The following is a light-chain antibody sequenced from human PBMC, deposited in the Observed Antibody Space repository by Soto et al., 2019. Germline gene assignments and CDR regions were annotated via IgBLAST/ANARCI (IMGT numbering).Light chain of an antibody. CDR1: SSDVGGYNS. Sequence: QSALTQPASVSGSPGQSIAISCTGTSSDVGGYNSVSWYQQHPGNAPKLMIYDVNYRPSGVSNRFSGSKSGNTASLTISGLQAEDEADYYCSSYTSNNTLIFGGGTKLTVL. CDR2: DVN. J-gene: IGLJ2*01. CDR3: SSYTSNNTLI. V-gene: IGLV2-14*03.